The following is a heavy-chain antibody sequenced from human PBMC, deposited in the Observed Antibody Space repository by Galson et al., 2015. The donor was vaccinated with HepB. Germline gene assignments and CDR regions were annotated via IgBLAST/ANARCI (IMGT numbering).Heavy chain of an antibody. Sequence: SLRLSCAASGFTFSSYSMNWVRQAPGKGLEWVSYISSSNSIIYYADSVKGRFTISRDNAKKSLYLQMSSLRAEDTAVYYCARREGGTTYFDYWGQGTLVTVSS. CDR1: GFTFSSYS. V-gene: IGHV3-48*01. CDR3: ARREGGTTYFDY. J-gene: IGHJ4*02. CDR2: ISSSNSII. D-gene: IGHD1-7*01.